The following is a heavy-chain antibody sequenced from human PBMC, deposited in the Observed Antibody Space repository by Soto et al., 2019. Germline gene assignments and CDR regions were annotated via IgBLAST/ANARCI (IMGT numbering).Heavy chain of an antibody. CDR3: AREDGDYVLSPLFAP. CDR2: ISYDGSNK. Sequence: QVQLVESGGGVVQPGRSLRLSCAASGFTFSSYAMDWVSQAPGKGLEWVAVISYDGSNKYYAESVKGRFTISRDNSTNTLYLQMNSLRAEDTAVYYCAREDGDYVLSPLFAPWGQGTLVTVSS. CDR1: GFTFSSYA. D-gene: IGHD4-17*01. V-gene: IGHV3-30-3*01. J-gene: IGHJ5*02.